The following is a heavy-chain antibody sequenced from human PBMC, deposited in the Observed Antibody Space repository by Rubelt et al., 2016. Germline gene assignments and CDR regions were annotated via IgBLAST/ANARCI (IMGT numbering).Heavy chain of an antibody. D-gene: IGHD4-23*01. CDR2: ISPSATGT. Sequence: EVQLVESGGGLVQPGGSLRLSCAASGFTFSSCEMNWVRQAPGKGLEWVSGISPSATGTYYADSVKGRFTISRDNSKNTLFLQMNGLRAEDTSVYYCATQYVGGAFYFDDWGQGAPVTVSS. CDR3: ATQYVGGAFYFDD. CDR1: GFTFSSCE. J-gene: IGHJ4*02. V-gene: IGHV3-23*04.